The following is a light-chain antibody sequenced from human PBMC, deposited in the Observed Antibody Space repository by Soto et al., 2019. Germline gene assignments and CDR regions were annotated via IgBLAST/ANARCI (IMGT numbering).Light chain of an antibody. Sequence: EIVLTQSLVTLSVSPGERATLSCRASQSVSSNLAWYQQKPGQAPRLLIYGAYTRATGITDRFSGSGSGTEFTLTISSLQSEDFAVYYCQQYNEWPPLTFGGGTKVEIK. J-gene: IGKJ4*01. V-gene: IGKV3-15*01. CDR1: QSVSSN. CDR3: QQYNEWPPLT. CDR2: GAY.